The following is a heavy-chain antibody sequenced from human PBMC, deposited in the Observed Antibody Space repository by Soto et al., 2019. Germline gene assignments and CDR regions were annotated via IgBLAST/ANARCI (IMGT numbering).Heavy chain of an antibody. D-gene: IGHD6-13*01. CDR1: GGSISSGGYY. J-gene: IGHJ5*02. Sequence: SETLSLTCTVSGGSISSGGYYWSWIRQHPGKGLEWIGYIYYSGSTYYNPSLKSRVTISVDTSKNQFSLKLSSVTAAGTAVYYCALEAAAGKNWFDPWGQGTLVTVSS. V-gene: IGHV4-31*03. CDR3: ALEAAAGKNWFDP. CDR2: IYYSGST.